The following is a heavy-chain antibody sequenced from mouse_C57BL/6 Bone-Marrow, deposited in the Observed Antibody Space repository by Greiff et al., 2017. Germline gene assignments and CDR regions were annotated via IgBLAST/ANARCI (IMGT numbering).Heavy chain of an antibody. CDR1: GFSLTSYA. V-gene: IGHV2-9-1*01. CDR2: IWTGGGT. D-gene: IGHD1-1*01. CDR3: ARKSSDAMDY. J-gene: IGHJ4*01. Sequence: VQRVESGPGLVAPSQSLSITCTVSGFSLTSYAISWVRQPPGKGLEWLGVIWTGGGTTYNSALKSRLSISKDNSKSQVFLKMNSLQTDDTARYYCARKSSDAMDYWGQGTSVTVSS.